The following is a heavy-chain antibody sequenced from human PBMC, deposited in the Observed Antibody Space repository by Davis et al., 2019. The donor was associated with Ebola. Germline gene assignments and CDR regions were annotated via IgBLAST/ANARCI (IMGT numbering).Heavy chain of an antibody. V-gene: IGHV6-1*01. Sequence: SQTLSLTCAISGDSVSSNSAAWNWIRQSPSRGLEWLGRTYYRSKWYNDYAVSVKSRITINPDTSKNQFSLKLSSVTAADTAVYYCARGPYGGNRHFDYWGQGTLVTVSS. J-gene: IGHJ4*02. CDR2: TYYRSKWYN. D-gene: IGHD4-23*01. CDR1: GDSVSSNSAA. CDR3: ARGPYGGNRHFDY.